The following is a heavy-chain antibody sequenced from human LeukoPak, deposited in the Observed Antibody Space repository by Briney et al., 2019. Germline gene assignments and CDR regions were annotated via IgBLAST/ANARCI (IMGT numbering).Heavy chain of an antibody. J-gene: IGHJ4*02. V-gene: IGHV3-7*01. D-gene: IGHD1-14*01. CDR1: GFTFSSYW. CDR2: IKQDGSEK. CDR3: ASGPEGGDY. Sequence: PGGSLRLSCAASGFTFSSYWMIWVRQAPGKGLEWVANIKQDGSEKFYVDSVKGTFTISRDNAKNSLYLQMNSLRAEDTAVYYCASGPEGGDYWGQGTLVTVSS.